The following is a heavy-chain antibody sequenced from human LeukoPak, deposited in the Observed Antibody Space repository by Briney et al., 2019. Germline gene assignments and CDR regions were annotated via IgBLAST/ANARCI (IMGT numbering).Heavy chain of an antibody. J-gene: IGHJ4*02. CDR3: ARFGYSSGGDYFDC. V-gene: IGHV4-59*01. CDR1: GGSISPYY. Sequence: SETLSLTCTVSGGSISPYYWSWIRQPPGKGLEWIGYIYYSGSTNYNPSLKSRVTISVDRSKNQFSLRLTSVTTADTALYYCARFGYSSGGDYFDCWGQGTLVTVSS. CDR2: IYYSGST. D-gene: IGHD6-19*01.